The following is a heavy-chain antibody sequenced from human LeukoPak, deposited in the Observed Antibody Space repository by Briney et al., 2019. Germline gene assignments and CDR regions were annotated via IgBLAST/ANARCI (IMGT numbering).Heavy chain of an antibody. J-gene: IGHJ4*02. CDR1: GFTFSSYG. V-gene: IGHV3-30*18. CDR3: AKDLTENFNY. D-gene: IGHD1-14*01. CDR2: ISYDGSNK. Sequence: PGESLRLSCAASGFTFSSYGMHWVRQAPGKGLEWVAVISYDGSNKYYADSVKGRFTISRDNSKNTLYLQMNSLRAEDTAVYYCAKDLTENFNYWGQGTLVTVSS.